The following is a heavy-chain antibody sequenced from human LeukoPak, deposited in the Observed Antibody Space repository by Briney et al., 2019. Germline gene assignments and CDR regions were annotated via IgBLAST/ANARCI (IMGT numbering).Heavy chain of an antibody. CDR1: GFTLSTYG. CDR2: ISYGGSNT. V-gene: IGHV3-30*18. CDR3: AKDLIAGAAHYYGMDV. D-gene: IGHD6-13*01. J-gene: IGHJ6*02. Sequence: GGSLRLSCAVSGFTLSTYGMHWAREAPGKGLEGVAFISYGGSNTYYADAVKRRFTISRDNAKNTVFLQLNSLRAEDTAVYYSAKDLIAGAAHYYGMDVWGQGTTVTVSS.